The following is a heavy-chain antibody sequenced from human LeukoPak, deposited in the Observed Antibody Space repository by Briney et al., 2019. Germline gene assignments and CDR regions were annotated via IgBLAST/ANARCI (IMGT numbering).Heavy chain of an antibody. D-gene: IGHD2-2*01. V-gene: IGHV4-34*01. CDR1: GGSFSGYY. CDR2: INHSGST. CDR3: ARGLTSSTSYATLKNWFDP. J-gene: IGHJ5*02. Sequence: SEALSLTCAVYGGSFSGYYWSWLRQPPGKGLEWMGEINHSGSTNYNPSLKSRVTISVDTSKNQFSLKLSSVTAADTAVYYCARGLTSSTSYATLKNWFDPWGQGTLVTVSS.